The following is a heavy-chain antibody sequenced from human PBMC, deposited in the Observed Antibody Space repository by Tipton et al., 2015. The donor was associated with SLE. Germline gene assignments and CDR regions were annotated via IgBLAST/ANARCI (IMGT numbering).Heavy chain of an antibody. V-gene: IGHV4-38-2*02. CDR1: GYSISIAYY. CDR2: INHGGNK. J-gene: IGHJ6*03. CDR3: EGAATGTNYYMDV. D-gene: IGHD4-17*01. Sequence: TLSLTCTVSGYSISIAYYWGWIRQSPGKGLEWIGNINHGGNKYYSPSLKSRVTISVDRSKNQFSLKLSSVTAADTAVYYCEGAATGTNYYMDVWGKGTTVTVSS.